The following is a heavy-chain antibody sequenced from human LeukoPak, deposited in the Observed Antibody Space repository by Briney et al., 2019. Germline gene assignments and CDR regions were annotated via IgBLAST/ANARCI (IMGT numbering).Heavy chain of an antibody. CDR1: GFPFSSYV. CDR2: IWFDGGKI. CDR3: ARAPTVTTRVFAS. D-gene: IGHD4-17*01. J-gene: IGHJ5*01. V-gene: IGHV3-33*01. Sequence: PGGSLRLSCAASGFPFSSYVMHWLRQTPGEGLEWVAVIWFDGGKIYYADSVKGRFTISRDNSKNTLYLQMNSLRAEDTAVYHCARAPTVTTRVFASWGQGTLVTVSS.